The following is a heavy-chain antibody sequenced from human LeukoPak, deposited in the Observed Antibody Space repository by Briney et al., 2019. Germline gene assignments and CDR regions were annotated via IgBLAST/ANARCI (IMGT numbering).Heavy chain of an antibody. CDR1: GGSISSSSYY. J-gene: IGHJ4*02. CDR3: ARHYGDTYPSLVYYFDY. V-gene: IGHV4-39*01. D-gene: IGHD4-17*01. Sequence: SETLSLTCTVSGGSISSSSYYWGWIRQPPGEGLEWIGSSYYSGSTYYNPSLKSRVTISVDTSKNQFSVKLSSVTAADTAVYYCARHYGDTYPSLVYYFDYWGQGTLVTVSS. CDR2: SYYSGST.